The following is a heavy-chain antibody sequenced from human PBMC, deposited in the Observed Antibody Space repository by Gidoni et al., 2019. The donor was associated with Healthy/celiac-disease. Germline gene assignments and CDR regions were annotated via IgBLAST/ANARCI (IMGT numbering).Heavy chain of an antibody. V-gene: IGHV3-74*01. Sequence: EVQLVESGGGLVQPGGSLRLSCAASGFTFSSYWMHWVRQAPGKGLVVVSRNNSDGSSTSYADSVKGRFTISRDNAKNTLYLQMNSLRAEDTAVYYCARDRRDNWFGGFDYWGQGTLVTVSS. CDR1: GFTFSSYW. J-gene: IGHJ4*02. CDR2: NNSDGSST. CDR3: ARDRRDNWFGGFDY. D-gene: IGHD3-10*01.